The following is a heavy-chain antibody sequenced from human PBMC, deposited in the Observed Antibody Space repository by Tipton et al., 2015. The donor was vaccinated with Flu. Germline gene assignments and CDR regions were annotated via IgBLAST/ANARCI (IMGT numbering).Heavy chain of an antibody. V-gene: IGHV4-4*07. CDR1: GGSISSYY. Sequence: TLSLTCTVSGGSISSYYWSWIRQPAGKGLEWIGRIYTSGSTNYNPSLKSRVTMSVDTSKNQFSLKLSSVTAADTAVYYCARDRGYDILTGRPHWYFELWGAGTRVTVSS. J-gene: IGHJ2*01. CDR2: IYTSGST. D-gene: IGHD3-9*01. CDR3: ARDRGYDILTGRPHWYFEL.